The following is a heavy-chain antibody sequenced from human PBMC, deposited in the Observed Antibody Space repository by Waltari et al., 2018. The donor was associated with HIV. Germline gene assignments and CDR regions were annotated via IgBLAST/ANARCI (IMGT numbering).Heavy chain of an antibody. V-gene: IGHV4-39*01. D-gene: IGHD1-26*01. CDR3: ARHALRVGASYWYFDL. CDR2: IYYSGRA. J-gene: IGHJ2*01. CDR1: GGSISSSRYF. Sequence: VHGKPSETLSLTCTVSGGSISSSRYFWGWIRQPPGKGLEWIGRIYYSGRAYYNPSLQSRVTISVDTSTNQFSLKLSSVTAADTDVYYCARHALRVGASYWYFDLWGRGTLVSVSS.